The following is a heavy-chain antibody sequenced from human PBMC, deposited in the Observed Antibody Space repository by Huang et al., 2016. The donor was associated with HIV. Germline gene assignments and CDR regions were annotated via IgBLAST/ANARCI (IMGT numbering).Heavy chain of an antibody. CDR3: ARDPRIQSWLNFFDY. CDR2: INSDGSST. CDR1: GFSISSYW. V-gene: IGHV3-74*01. Sequence: EVQLVESGGGLVQPGGSLRLSCAASGFSISSYWMHWVRHAPGKGVVWVARINSDGSSTSYADSVKGRFTISRDNAKNTLYLQMNSLRAEDTAVYYCARDPRIQSWLNFFDYWGQGTLVSVSS. J-gene: IGHJ4*02. D-gene: IGHD3-22*01.